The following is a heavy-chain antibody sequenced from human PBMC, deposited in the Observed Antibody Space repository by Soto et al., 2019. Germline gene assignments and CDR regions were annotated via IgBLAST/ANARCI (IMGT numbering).Heavy chain of an antibody. D-gene: IGHD2-15*01. CDR1: GISVSTSDYY. CDR2: IYYSGST. V-gene: IGHV4-39*01. Sequence: SETLSLTCTVSGISVSTSDYYWGWVRQPPGKGLDWIGNIYYSGSTFYNPSLRSRVTISVDTSKNQFSLKLNSVTAADTAVYFCAGFVVPASRNSGFDYWGQGTLVTVSS. J-gene: IGHJ4*02. CDR3: AGFVVPASRNSGFDY.